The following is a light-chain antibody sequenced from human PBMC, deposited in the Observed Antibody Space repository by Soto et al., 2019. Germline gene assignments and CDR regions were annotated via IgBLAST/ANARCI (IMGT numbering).Light chain of an antibody. CDR1: SSDVGGYNY. V-gene: IGLV2-11*01. CDR3: CSYAGSPYV. Sequence: QSALTQPRSVSASPGQSVAISCTGTSSDVGGYNYVSWYQQHPGKAPKLMIYDVSKRPSGVPYRFSGSKSGNTASLTISGLQAEDEADYYCCSYAGSPYVFGTGTKVTVL. CDR2: DVS. J-gene: IGLJ1*01.